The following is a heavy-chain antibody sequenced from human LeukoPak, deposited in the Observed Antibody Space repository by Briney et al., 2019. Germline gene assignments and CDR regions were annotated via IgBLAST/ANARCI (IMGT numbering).Heavy chain of an antibody. J-gene: IGHJ4*02. CDR3: ARGYSSGWYDY. V-gene: IGHV3-30-3*01. CDR2: ISYDGSNK. D-gene: IGHD6-19*01. Sequence: GGSLRLSCAASGFTFSSYAMHWVRQAPGKGLERVAVISYDGSNKYYADSVKGRFTISRDNSKNTLYLQMNSLRAEDTAVYYCARGYSSGWYDYWGQGTLVTVPS. CDR1: GFTFSSYA.